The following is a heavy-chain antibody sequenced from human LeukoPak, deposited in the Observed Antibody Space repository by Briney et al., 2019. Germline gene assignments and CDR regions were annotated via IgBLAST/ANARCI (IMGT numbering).Heavy chain of an antibody. D-gene: IGHD1-26*01. CDR3: ARCGRSDWYFDL. CDR2: IKQDGYEK. V-gene: IGHV3-7*04. J-gene: IGHJ2*01. CDR1: GFTFSNYW. Sequence: GGSLRLSCAVSGFTFSNYWMSWVRQAPGKGLEWVANIKQDGYEKYYVDSVRGRFTISRDNAKNSLFLQMNILRAEDTAVYYCARCGRSDWYFDLWGRGTLVTVS.